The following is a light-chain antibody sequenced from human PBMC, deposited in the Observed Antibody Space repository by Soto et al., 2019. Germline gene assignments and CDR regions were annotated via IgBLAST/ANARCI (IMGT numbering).Light chain of an antibody. V-gene: IGKV1-39*01. CDR3: QQTYDTPG. Sequence: DIQMTQSPSSLSASVGDRGSITCRASQNINSYLNWYQQKPGKAPKLLIFAASSLQSGVPSRFSGSGSGTDFTLTISSLQPEDFATYYCQQTYDTPGFGQGTTVEI. J-gene: IGKJ1*01. CDR2: AAS. CDR1: QNINSY.